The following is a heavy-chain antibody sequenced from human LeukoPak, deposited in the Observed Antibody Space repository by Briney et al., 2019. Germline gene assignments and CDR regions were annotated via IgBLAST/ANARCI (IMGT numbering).Heavy chain of an antibody. Sequence: PGGSLRLSCAASGFTFSSYAMHWVRQAPGKGLEWVAVISYDGSNKYYADSVKGRFTISRDNSKNSLYLQMNSLRADDTAVYYCARDSPPDIWGQGTMVTVSS. J-gene: IGHJ3*02. CDR3: ARDSPPDI. CDR2: ISYDGSNK. CDR1: GFTFSSYA. V-gene: IGHV3-30*04.